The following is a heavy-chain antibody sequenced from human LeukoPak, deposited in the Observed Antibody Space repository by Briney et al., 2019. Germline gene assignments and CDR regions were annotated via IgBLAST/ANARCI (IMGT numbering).Heavy chain of an antibody. J-gene: IGHJ4*02. Sequence: QTGGSLRLSCAASGFAFSSYWMSWVRQAPGKGVEWVANIKQDGSEKYYVDSVKGRFAISRDNAKNSLYLQMNSLRAEDTAVYYCARDKSLWFGELLGPIDYWGQGTLVTVSS. CDR2: IKQDGSEK. CDR3: ARDKSLWFGELLGPIDY. CDR1: GFAFSSYW. V-gene: IGHV3-7*01. D-gene: IGHD3-10*01.